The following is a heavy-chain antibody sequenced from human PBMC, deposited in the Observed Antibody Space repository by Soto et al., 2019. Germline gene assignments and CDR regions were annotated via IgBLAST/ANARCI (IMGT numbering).Heavy chain of an antibody. CDR1: GFTFSNYP. CDR3: TRGYSGYILRYFDF. J-gene: IGHJ4*02. CDR2: VNANGGST. V-gene: IGHV3-64D*08. Sequence: GGSLRLSCSASGFTFSNYPMHWVRRAPGKGLEYLSAVNANGGSTFYADSVKGRFTISRDKSKNTLYLQMSSLRGDDTAVYYCTRGYSGYILRYFDFWGLGTLVTVSS. D-gene: IGHD5-12*01.